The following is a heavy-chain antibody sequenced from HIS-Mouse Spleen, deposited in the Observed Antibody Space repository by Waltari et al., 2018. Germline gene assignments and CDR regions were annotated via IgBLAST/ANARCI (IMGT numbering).Heavy chain of an antibody. CDR2: IYCSGST. CDR3: AREIPYSSSWYDWYFDL. D-gene: IGHD6-13*01. V-gene: IGHV4-39*07. CDR1: GGSISSSSYY. Sequence: QLQLQESGPGLVKPSETLSLTCTVSGGSISSSSYYWGWIRQPPGKGLEWIGSIYCSGSTSYNPSLKSRVTISVDTSKNQFSLKLSSVTAADTAVYYCAREIPYSSSWYDWYFDLWGRGTLVTVSS. J-gene: IGHJ2*01.